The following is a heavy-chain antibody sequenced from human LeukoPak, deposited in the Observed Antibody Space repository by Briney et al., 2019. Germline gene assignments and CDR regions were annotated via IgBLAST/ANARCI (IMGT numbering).Heavy chain of an antibody. D-gene: IGHD4-23*01. Sequence: GGSLRLSCAASGFTFSSFEMNWVRQAPGKGLEWVSYISSSGTIYYADSVKGRFTISRDNAKNSLYVQMNSLRVEDTAVYYCARGAPRYGGFDYWGQGTLVTVSS. CDR3: ARGAPRYGGFDY. V-gene: IGHV3-48*03. J-gene: IGHJ4*02. CDR2: ISSSGTI. CDR1: GFTFSSFE.